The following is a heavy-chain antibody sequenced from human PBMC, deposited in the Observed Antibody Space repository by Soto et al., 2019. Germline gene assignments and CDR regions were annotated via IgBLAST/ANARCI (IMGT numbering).Heavy chain of an antibody. CDR3: TTEYCSGGTCYPKGAFDI. D-gene: IGHD2-15*01. CDR1: VITFRNAW. J-gene: IGHJ3*02. CDR2: TDGGTT. Sequence: WGYLLLSCVTSVITFRNAWMALARQAPGKGLEWVGRTDGGTTDYAASVKGRITISRDDSKKTLYLQMSGLKTEDTAIYYCTTEYCSGGTCYPKGAFDIWGHGTMVTVSS. V-gene: IGHV3-15*01.